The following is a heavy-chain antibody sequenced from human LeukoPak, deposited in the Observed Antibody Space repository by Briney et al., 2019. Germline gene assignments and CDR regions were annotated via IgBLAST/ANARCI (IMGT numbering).Heavy chain of an antibody. D-gene: IGHD3/OR15-3a*01. J-gene: IGHJ4*02. CDR3: ARGTGSLDY. Sequence: SQTLSLTCAIPGDSVSSKCASWNWIRQSPSRGLEWLGRTYLRSKWFNDYAVSVKSRIAINPDTSKNQFSLHLSSVTPDDTALYYCARGTGSLDYWGQGTLVTVSS. V-gene: IGHV6-1*01. CDR2: TYLRSKWFN. CDR1: GDSVSSKCAS.